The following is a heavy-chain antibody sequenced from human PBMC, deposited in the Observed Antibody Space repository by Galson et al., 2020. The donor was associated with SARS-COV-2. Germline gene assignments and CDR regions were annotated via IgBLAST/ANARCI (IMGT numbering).Heavy chain of an antibody. J-gene: IGHJ6*02. Sequence: GESLKISCKGSGYSFTSYWIGWVRQMPGKGLEWMGIIYPGDSDTRYSPSFQGQVTISADKSISTAYLQWSSLKASDTAMYYCARQNSVYHAGYYYYGMDGWGQGTTVTVSS. V-gene: IGHV5-51*01. CDR2: IYPGDSDT. D-gene: IGHD2-2*02. CDR1: GYSFTSYW. CDR3: ARQNSVYHAGYYYYGMDG.